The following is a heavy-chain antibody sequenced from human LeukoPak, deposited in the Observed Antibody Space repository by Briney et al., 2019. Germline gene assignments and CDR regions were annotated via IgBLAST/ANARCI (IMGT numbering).Heavy chain of an antibody. V-gene: IGHV4-59*01. J-gene: IGHJ4*02. CDR3: ARVSPSGYFDY. CDR1: GASISSYY. Sequence: SETLSLTCTVSGASISSYYWSWIRQPPGKGLEWIGYIYYSGSTNYNPSLKSRVTISIDTSKNQFSLRLSSVTAADTAVYYCARVSPSGYFDYWGQGTLVTVSP. CDR2: IYYSGST.